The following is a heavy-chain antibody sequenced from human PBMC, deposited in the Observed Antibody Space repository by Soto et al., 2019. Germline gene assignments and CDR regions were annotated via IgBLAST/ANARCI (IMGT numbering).Heavy chain of an antibody. CDR1: GGTFSSYT. V-gene: IGHV1-69*02. CDR2: IIPILGIA. CDR3: ARVGIAAAGRYYFDY. J-gene: IGHJ4*02. Sequence: GASVKVSCKASGGTFSSYTISWVRQAPGQGLEWMGRIIPILGIANYAQKFQGRVTITADKSTSTAYMELSSLRSEDTAVYYCARVGIAAAGRYYFDYWGQGTLVTVSS. D-gene: IGHD6-13*01.